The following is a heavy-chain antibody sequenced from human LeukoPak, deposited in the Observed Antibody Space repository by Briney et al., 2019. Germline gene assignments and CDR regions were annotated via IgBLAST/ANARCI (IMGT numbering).Heavy chain of an antibody. Sequence: GGSLRLSCAASGFTFSSYAMSWVRQAPWKGLEWVSGISGSGENTYYADSVRGRFTISRDNSKNTLYLQMNSLRAEDTAVYYCGKSVPLAMGYYYYYIDVWGKGTTITVSS. J-gene: IGHJ6*03. V-gene: IGHV3-23*01. CDR3: GKSVPLAMGYYYYYIDV. CDR2: ISGSGENT. CDR1: GFTFSSYA. D-gene: IGHD2/OR15-2a*01.